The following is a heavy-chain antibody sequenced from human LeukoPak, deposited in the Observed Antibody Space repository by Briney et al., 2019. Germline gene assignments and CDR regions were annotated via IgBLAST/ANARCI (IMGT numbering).Heavy chain of an antibody. J-gene: IGHJ4*02. CDR1: GGSFSGYY. D-gene: IGHD2-15*01. Sequence: KSSETLSLTCAVYGGSFSGYYWSWIRQPPGKGLEWIGEINHSGSTNYNPSLKSRVTISVDTSKNQFSLKLSSVTAADTAVYYCATRYCSGGSCKQFDYWGQGTLVTVSS. V-gene: IGHV4-34*01. CDR3: ATRYCSGGSCKQFDY. CDR2: INHSGST.